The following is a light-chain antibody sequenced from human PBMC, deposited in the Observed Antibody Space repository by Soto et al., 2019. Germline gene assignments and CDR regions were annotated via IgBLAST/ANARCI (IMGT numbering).Light chain of an antibody. Sequence: QSALTQPPSVSGAPGQRVTISCTGSSSNIGAGYDVHWYQQLPGTAPKLLIYGNSNRPSGVPDRFSGSKSGTSASLAITGLQAEDEADYYCQVRESPSDHSVVFGGGTKLTVL. CDR1: SSNIGAGYD. V-gene: IGLV1-40*01. CDR3: QVRESPSDHSVV. CDR2: GNS. J-gene: IGLJ3*02.